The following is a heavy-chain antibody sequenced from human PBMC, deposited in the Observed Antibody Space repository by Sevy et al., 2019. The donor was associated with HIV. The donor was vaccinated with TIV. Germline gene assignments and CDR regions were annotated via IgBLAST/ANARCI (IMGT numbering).Heavy chain of an antibody. J-gene: IGHJ4*02. CDR1: GFTFDDYA. D-gene: IGHD3-3*01. CDR2: ISWNSGSI. CDR3: AKDGAFATIFGVVTTYYFDY. V-gene: IGHV3-9*01. Sequence: GGFLRLSCAASGFTFDDYAMHWVRQAPGKGLEWVSGISWNSGSIGYADSVKGRFTISRDNAKNSLYLQMNSLRAEDTALYYCAKDGAFATIFGVVTTYYFDYWGQGTLVTVSS.